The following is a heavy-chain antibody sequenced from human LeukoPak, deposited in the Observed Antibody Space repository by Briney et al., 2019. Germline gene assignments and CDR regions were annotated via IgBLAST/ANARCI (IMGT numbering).Heavy chain of an antibody. CDR2: ISPSGGST. CDR1: GYTFTSYY. V-gene: IGHV1-46*01. Sequence: ASVKVSCKASGYTFTSYYMHWVRQAPGQGLEWMGIISPSGGSTSYAQKFQGRVTMTRDTSTSTVYMELSSLRSEDTAVYYCARDRHVVVVAATTYNWFDPWGQGTLVTVSS. CDR3: ARDRHVVVVAATTYNWFDP. J-gene: IGHJ5*02. D-gene: IGHD2-15*01.